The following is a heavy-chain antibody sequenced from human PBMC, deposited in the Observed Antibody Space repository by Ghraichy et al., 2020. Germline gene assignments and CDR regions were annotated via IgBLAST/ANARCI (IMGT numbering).Heavy chain of an antibody. D-gene: IGHD3-3*01. CDR3: ASRTRITIFGVVIMKENWFDP. V-gene: IGHV4-39*01. CDR1: GGSISSSSYY. Sequence: SETLSLTCTVSGGSISSSSYYWGWIRQPPGKGLEWIGSIYYSGSTYYNPSLKSRVTISVDTSKNQFSLKLSSVTAADTAVYYCASRTRITIFGVVIMKENWFDPFGQGTLVTVS. CDR2: IYYSGST. J-gene: IGHJ5*02.